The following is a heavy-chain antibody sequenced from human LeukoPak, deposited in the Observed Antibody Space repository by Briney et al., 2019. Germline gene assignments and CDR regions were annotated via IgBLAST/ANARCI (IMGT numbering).Heavy chain of an antibody. J-gene: IGHJ4*02. CDR2: ISSGSSYI. D-gene: IGHD3-10*01. V-gene: IGHV3-21*01. CDR1: GFTFSSYS. Sequence: GGSLRLSCAASGFTFSSYSMNWVRQAPGKGLEWVSSISSGSSYIYYADSVKGRFTISRDNAKNSLYLQMNSLRAEDTAVYYCAKGEDYYGSGSYLFDYWGQGTLVTVSS. CDR3: AKGEDYYGSGSYLFDY.